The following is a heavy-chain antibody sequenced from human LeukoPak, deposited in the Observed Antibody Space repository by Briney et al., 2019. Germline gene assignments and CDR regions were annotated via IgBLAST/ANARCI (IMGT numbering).Heavy chain of an antibody. CDR2: INHSGST. J-gene: IGHJ4*02. CDR1: GGSFSGYY. CDR3: ARGGGYYDYVWGSYRHVRMDY. Sequence: SETLSLTCAVYGGSFSGYYWSWIRQPPGKGLEWLGEINHSGSTNYNPSLKSRVTISVDTSKNQFSLKLSSVTAADTAVYYCARGGGYYDYVWGSYRHVRMDYWGQGTLVTVSS. V-gene: IGHV4-34*01. D-gene: IGHD3-16*02.